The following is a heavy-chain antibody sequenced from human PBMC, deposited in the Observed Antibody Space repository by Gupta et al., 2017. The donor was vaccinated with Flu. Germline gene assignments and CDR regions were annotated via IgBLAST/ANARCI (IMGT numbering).Heavy chain of an antibody. CDR3: SRGETGPSPPGRNDC. Sequence: EVRLVESGGGLVQPGGSLRLSCVVSGFTFSAHYMDWIRQAPGKGLEWVGRIRNKANSYTTEYAASVKDRFTITRDDSKDSLYLQMNSLNNGDTAVYYCSRGETGPSPPGRNDCWGQGTLVTVSS. D-gene: IGHD1-14*01. V-gene: IGHV3-72*01. CDR2: IRNKANSYTT. CDR1: GFTFSAHY. J-gene: IGHJ4*02.